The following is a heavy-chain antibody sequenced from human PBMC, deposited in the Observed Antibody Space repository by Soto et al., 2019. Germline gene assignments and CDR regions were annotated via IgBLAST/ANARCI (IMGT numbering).Heavy chain of an antibody. CDR3: AIFPSPSQLGYSYGKTFDY. D-gene: IGHD5-18*01. CDR2: ISGSGGST. CDR1: GFTFSSYA. V-gene: IGHV3-23*01. Sequence: EVQLLESGGGLVQPGGSLRLSCAASGFTFSSYAMRWVRQAPGKGLEWVSAISGSGGSTYYADSVKGRFTISRDNSKNTLYLQMNSLRAEDTAVYYCAIFPSPSQLGYSYGKTFDYWGQGTLVTVSS. J-gene: IGHJ4*02.